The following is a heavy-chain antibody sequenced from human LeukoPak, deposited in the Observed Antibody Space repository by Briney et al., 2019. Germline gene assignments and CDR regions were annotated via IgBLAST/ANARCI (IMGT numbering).Heavy chain of an antibody. V-gene: IGHV3-23*01. CDR3: ARVDYSNWFDP. J-gene: IGHJ5*02. CDR1: GFTFSSYA. CDR2: ISGGGGTT. D-gene: IGHD5-12*01. Sequence: GSLRLSCAASGFTFSSYAMNWVRQAPGKGLEWVSAISGGGGTTYYADSVKGRFTISRDSSKNTLYLQMNSLRVEDTAVYYCARVDYSNWFDPWGQGTLVTVSS.